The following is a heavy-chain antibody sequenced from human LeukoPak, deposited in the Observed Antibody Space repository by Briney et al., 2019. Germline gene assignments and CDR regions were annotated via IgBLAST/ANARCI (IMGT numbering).Heavy chain of an antibody. D-gene: IGHD4-23*01. CDR3: ARREVTETDAFDI. CDR1: GGSISSNY. J-gene: IGHJ3*02. Sequence: SETLSLTCTVSGGSISSNYWSWIRQPPGKELDWIGYIYYSGGTNYNPSLKSRVTISVDTSKNQFSLKLSSVTAADTAVYYCARREVTETDAFDIWGQGTMVTVSS. V-gene: IGHV4-59*01. CDR2: IYYSGGT.